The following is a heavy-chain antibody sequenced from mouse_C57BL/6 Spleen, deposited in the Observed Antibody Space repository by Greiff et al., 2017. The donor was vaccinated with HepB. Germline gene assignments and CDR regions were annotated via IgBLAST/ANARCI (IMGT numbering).Heavy chain of an antibody. D-gene: IGHD1-1*01. J-gene: IGHJ4*01. CDR1: GFTFSDYG. CDR3: ARKSVITTVVATHYYAMDY. V-gene: IGHV5-17*01. CDR2: ISSGSSTI. Sequence: EVHLVESGGGLVKPGGSLKLSCAASGFTFSDYGMHWVRQAPEKGLEWVAYISSGSSTIYYADTVKGRFTISRDNAKNTLFLQMTSLRSEDTAMYYCARKSVITTVVATHYYAMDYWGQGTSVTVSS.